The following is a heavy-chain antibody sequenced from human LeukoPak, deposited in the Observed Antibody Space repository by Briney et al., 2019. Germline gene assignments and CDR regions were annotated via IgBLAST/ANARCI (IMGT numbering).Heavy chain of an antibody. J-gene: IGHJ4*02. CDR2: ISYDGSNK. V-gene: IGHV3-30*04. Sequence: GGSLRLSCAASGFTFSSYAMHWVRQAPGKGLEWVAVISYDGSNKYYADSVKGRFTISRDNSKNTLYLQMNSLRAEDTAVYYCARDDSSSGVFDYWGQGTLVTVSS. D-gene: IGHD6-6*01. CDR3: ARDDSSSGVFDY. CDR1: GFTFSSYA.